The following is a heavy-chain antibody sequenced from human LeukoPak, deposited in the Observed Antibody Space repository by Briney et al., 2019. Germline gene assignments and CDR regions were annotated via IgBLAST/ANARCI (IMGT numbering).Heavy chain of an antibody. J-gene: IGHJ5*02. D-gene: IGHD6-6*01. V-gene: IGHV4-34*01. CDR1: GGSFSGYY. CDR2: INHSGST. Sequence: SETLSLTCAVYGGSFSGYYWSWIRQPPGKGLEWIGEINHSGSTNYNPSLKSRVTISVDTSKNQFSLKLSSVTAADTAVYYCARGMYSSSSVDWFDPWGQGTLVTVSS. CDR3: ARGMYSSSSVDWFDP.